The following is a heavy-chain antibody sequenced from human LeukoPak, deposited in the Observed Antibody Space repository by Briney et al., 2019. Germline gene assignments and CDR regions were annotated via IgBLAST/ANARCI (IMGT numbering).Heavy chain of an antibody. Sequence: GGSLRLSCAASGFSFSTSTMHGVRQAPGKGAEGVAVMSYDDGSNKYFADYVSGRFTISRDNSKNTLYLQMNNLTVEDTAVYHCPRHLHCSSFICDGYYCDPSGQGTPVIVSS. CDR2: MSYDDGSNK. CDR3: PRHLHCSSFICDGYYCDP. J-gene: IGHJ5*02. V-gene: IGHV3-30*01. CDR1: GFSFSTST. D-gene: IGHD2-2*01.